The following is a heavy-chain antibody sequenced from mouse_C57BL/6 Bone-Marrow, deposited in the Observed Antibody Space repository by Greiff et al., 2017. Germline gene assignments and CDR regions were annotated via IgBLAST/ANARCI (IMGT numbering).Heavy chain of an antibody. D-gene: IGHD2-4*01. CDR3: ERHGRLRLDWYFDV. CDR1: GYSFTDYN. CDR2: INPNYGTT. J-gene: IGHJ1*03. V-gene: IGHV1-39*01. Sequence: EVQLQQSGPELVKPGASVKISCKASGYSFTDYNMNWVKQSNGKSLEWIGVINPNYGTTSYNQKFKGKATLTVDQSSSTAYMQLNSLTSEDSAVYYCERHGRLRLDWYFDVWGTGTTVTVSS.